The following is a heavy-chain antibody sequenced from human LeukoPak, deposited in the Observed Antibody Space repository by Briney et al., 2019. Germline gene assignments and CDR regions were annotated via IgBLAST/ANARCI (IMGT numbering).Heavy chain of an antibody. CDR1: GFTFSSYA. D-gene: IGHD2-15*01. CDR3: AKDRAPGVVAATHGVDY. CDR2: ISGSGGGT. Sequence: GGSLRLSCAASGFTFSSYAMSWVRQAPGKGLEWVSAISGSGGGTYYADSVKGRFTISRDNSKNTLYLQMNSLRAEDTAVYYCAKDRAPGVVAATHGVDYWGQGTLVTVSS. J-gene: IGHJ4*02. V-gene: IGHV3-23*01.